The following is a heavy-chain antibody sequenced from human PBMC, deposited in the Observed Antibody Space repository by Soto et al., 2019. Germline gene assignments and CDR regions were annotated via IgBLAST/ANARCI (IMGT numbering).Heavy chain of an antibody. J-gene: IGHJ4*02. CDR2: IRSKAYGGTT. CDR3: TRAGVLLWFGELSDY. D-gene: IGHD3-10*01. CDR1: GFTFGDYA. V-gene: IGHV3-49*03. Sequence: GESLKISCTASGFTFGDYAMSWFRQAPGKGLEWVGFIRSKAYGGTTEYAASVKGRFTISRDDSKSIAYLQMNSLKTEDTAVYYCTRAGVLLWFGELSDYWGQGTLVTVSS.